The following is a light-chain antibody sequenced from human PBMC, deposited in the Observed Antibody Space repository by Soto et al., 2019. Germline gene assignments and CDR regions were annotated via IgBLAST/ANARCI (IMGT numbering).Light chain of an antibody. CDR3: QQYDSSPWT. J-gene: IGKJ1*01. Sequence: EIVLTQSPGTLSLSPGERATLSSRASQSFRSSYLAWYQQKPGQAPRLLIYVASSRATGIPDRFSGSGSGTDFTLTISRLEPEDFAVYYCQQYDSSPWTFGQGTKVEIK. CDR2: VAS. V-gene: IGKV3-20*01. CDR1: QSFRSSY.